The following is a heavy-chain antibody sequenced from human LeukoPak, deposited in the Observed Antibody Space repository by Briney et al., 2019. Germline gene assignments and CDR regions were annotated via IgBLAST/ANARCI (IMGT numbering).Heavy chain of an antibody. CDR2: IYYSGST. D-gene: IGHD3-22*01. CDR3: ARQTGGYYYVDFDY. V-gene: IGHV4-39*01. Sequence: SETLSLTCTASGGSISSSSYYWGWIRQPPGKGLEWIGSIYYSGSTYYNPSLKSRVTISVDTSKNQLSLKLSSVTAADTAVYYCARQTGGYYYVDFDYWGQGTLVTVSS. CDR1: GGSISSSSYY. J-gene: IGHJ4*02.